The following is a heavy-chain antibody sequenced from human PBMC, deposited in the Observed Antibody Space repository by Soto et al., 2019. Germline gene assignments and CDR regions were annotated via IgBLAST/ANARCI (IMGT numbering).Heavy chain of an antibody. CDR1: GFTFSSYS. CDR2: ISSSSSYI. D-gene: IGHD6-13*01. V-gene: IGHV3-21*01. J-gene: IGHJ6*02. CDR3: ARDSSVDVPAGADHYGMDV. Sequence: PGGSLRLSCAASGFTFSSYSMNWVRQAPGKGLEWVSSISSSSSYIYYADSVKGRFTISRDNDKNSLYLQMNSLRAEDTADYYCARDSSVDVPAGADHYGMDVWGQGTTVTVSS.